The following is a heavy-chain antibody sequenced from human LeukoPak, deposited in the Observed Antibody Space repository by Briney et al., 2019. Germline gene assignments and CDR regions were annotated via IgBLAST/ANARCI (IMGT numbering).Heavy chain of an antibody. CDR1: GFTFSSYE. D-gene: IGHD3-10*01. V-gene: IGHV3-48*03. CDR3: ARALAWFGELLAADY. Sequence: PGGSLRLSCAASGFTFSSYEINWVRQAPGKGLEWVSYISSSGSTRYYADSVKGRFTISRDNAKNSLYLQINSLRAEDTAVYYCARALAWFGELLAADYWGQGTLVTVSS. J-gene: IGHJ4*02. CDR2: ISSSGSTR.